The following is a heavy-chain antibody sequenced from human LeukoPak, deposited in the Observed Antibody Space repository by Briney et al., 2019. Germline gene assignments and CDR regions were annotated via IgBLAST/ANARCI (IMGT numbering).Heavy chain of an antibody. V-gene: IGHV3-23*01. CDR1: GFTFSSYA. D-gene: IGHD3-22*01. CDR2: ISGSGGST. J-gene: IGHJ3*02. CDR3: AKVPYYYDSSGYWIAFDI. Sequence: PGGSLRLSCAASGFTFSSYAMSWFRRAPGKGLEWVSAISGSGGSTYYADSVKGRFTISRDNSKNTLYLQMNSLRAEDTTVYYCAKVPYYYDSSGYWIAFDIWGQGTMVTVSS.